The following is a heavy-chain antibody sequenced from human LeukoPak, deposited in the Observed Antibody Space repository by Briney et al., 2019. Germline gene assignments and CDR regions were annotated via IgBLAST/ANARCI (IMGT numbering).Heavy chain of an antibody. V-gene: IGHV1-24*01. Sequence: ASVKVSCKVSGYTLTELSMHWVRQAPGKGLEWMGGFDPEDGETIYAQKFRGRVTMTEDTSTDTAYMELSSLRSEDTAVYYCATMGGYGDSRLGAFDIWGQGTMVTVSS. CDR2: FDPEDGET. CDR3: ATMGGYGDSRLGAFDI. D-gene: IGHD4-17*01. CDR1: GYTLTELS. J-gene: IGHJ3*02.